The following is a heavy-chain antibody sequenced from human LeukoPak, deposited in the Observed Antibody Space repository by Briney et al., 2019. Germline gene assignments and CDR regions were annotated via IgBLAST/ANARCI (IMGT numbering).Heavy chain of an antibody. CDR1: GYTFTSYY. CDR2: INPCGGST. V-gene: IGHV1-46*03. D-gene: IGHD3-22*01. Sequence: ASVKVSCKASGYTFTSYYMHWVRQAPGQGLEWMGIINPCGGSTSYAQKFQGRVTMTRDTSTSTVYMELSSLRSEDTAVYYCAYDSSGYYLGCAFDIWGQGTMVTVSS. CDR3: AYDSSGYYLGCAFDI. J-gene: IGHJ3*02.